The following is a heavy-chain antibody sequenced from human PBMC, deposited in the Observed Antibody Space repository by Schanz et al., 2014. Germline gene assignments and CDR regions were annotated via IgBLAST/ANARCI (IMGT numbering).Heavy chain of an antibody. CDR3: ARDAVALVPEYFMDV. CDR1: GFTVNNYA. Sequence: EVQLLESGGGLVQPGGSLRLSCTVSGFTVNNYAMNWVRQAPGRGLEWVSLVSASGGGPFYADSVKGRFTISRDNSMNTLHLQMDGLRVEDTAVYYCARDAVALVPEYFMDVWGKGTPVTVSS. CDR2: VSASGGGP. J-gene: IGHJ6*03. V-gene: IGHV3-23*01. D-gene: IGHD2-15*01.